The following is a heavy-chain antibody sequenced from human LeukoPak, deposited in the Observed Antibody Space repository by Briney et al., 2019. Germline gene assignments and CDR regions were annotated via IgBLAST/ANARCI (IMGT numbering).Heavy chain of an antibody. CDR1: GGSIIGHW. Sequence: SETLSLTCTVSGGSIIGHWWSWIRQPPGKGLEWIGDIFYSGSNNYNPSLKSRLSISLDTSKNQFSLKLSSVTAADTAMYYCARRNTADASIDFWGQGALVIASS. D-gene: IGHD2/OR15-2a*01. V-gene: IGHV4-59*08. CDR2: IFYSGSN. J-gene: IGHJ4*02. CDR3: ARRNTADASIDF.